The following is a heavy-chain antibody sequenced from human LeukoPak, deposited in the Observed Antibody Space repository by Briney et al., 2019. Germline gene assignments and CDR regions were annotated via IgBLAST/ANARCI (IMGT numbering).Heavy chain of an antibody. D-gene: IGHD3-9*01. Sequence: PGGSLRLSCAASGFTFSSYAMSWVRQAPGKGLEWVSAISGSGGSTYYADSVKGRFTTSRDNSKNTLYLQMNSLRAEDTAVYYCAKDSTYYDILTGYYSDYWGQGTLVTVSS. CDR1: GFTFSSYA. CDR2: ISGSGGST. CDR3: AKDSTYYDILTGYYSDY. J-gene: IGHJ4*02. V-gene: IGHV3-23*01.